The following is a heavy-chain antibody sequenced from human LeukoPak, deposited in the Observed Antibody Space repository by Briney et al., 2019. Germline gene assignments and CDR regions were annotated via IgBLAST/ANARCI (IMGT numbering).Heavy chain of an antibody. CDR3: AKGDTS. CDR1: GFNFTNYD. V-gene: IGHV3-30*02. CDR2: IRYDGSDK. Sequence: GGSLRLSCAASGFNFTNYDMHWVRQAPGKGLEWVAFIRYDGSDKYYADSVKGRFTISRDDSKNTLYLQMNSLRTEDTAVYYCAKGDTSWGQGTLVTVSS. D-gene: IGHD2-21*02. J-gene: IGHJ5*02.